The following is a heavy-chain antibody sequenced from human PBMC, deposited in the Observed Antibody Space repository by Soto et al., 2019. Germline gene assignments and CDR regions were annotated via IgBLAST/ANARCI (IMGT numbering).Heavy chain of an antibody. V-gene: IGHV1-69*01. CDR3: AKEAGDH. CDR2: IIPIFGIK. CDR1: GGTFNTYA. J-gene: IGHJ4*02. Sequence: QMQLVQSGAELKERGSSVKISCKTSGGTFNTYALTWVRQAPGQGLEWIGGIIPIFGIKNVAQRCQGRVTINADESLPTAYMEMTSLRSDDTAVYYCAKEAGDHWGQGTLVTVSS. D-gene: IGHD3-10*01.